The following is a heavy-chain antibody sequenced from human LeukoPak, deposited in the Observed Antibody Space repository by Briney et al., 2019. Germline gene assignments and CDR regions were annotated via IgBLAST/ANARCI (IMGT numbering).Heavy chain of an antibody. CDR1: GGSVSSGSYY. J-gene: IGHJ4*02. V-gene: IGHV4-39*01. D-gene: IGHD2-8*01. CDR2: IYYSGST. Sequence: SETLSLTCTVSGGSVSSGSYYWGWIRQPPGKGLEWIGSIYYSGSTYYKPSLKSRVTISVDTSKNQFPLKLSSVTAADTAVYYFAKVGYFTNGVLFPPDYWGQGTLVTVSS. CDR3: AKVGYFTNGVLFPPDY.